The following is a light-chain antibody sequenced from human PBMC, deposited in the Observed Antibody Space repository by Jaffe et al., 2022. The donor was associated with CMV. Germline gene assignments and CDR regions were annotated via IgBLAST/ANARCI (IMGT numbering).Light chain of an antibody. Sequence: DIQMTQSPISLSASVGDRVTITCRASQRISSYVNWYQQTPGKAPNLLIYGATSLQSGVPSRFSGSGSGTDFTLTISSLQLEDFATYYCQQSYSSPVTFGQGTRLEIK. CDR3: QQSYSSPVT. V-gene: IGKV1-39*01. CDR2: GAT. J-gene: IGKJ5*01. CDR1: QRISSY.